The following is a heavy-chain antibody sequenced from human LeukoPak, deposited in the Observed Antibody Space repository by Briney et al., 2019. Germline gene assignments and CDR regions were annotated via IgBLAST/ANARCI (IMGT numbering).Heavy chain of an antibody. CDR2: INPNSGGT. J-gene: IGHJ5*02. Sequence: ASVKVSCKASGYTFTGYYMHWVRQAPGQGLEWMGWINPNSGGTNYAQKFQGRVTMTRDTSISTAYMELSRLRSDDTAVYYCARDNSVGDNAWWFDPWGQGTLVTVSS. V-gene: IGHV1-2*02. CDR1: GYTFTGYY. D-gene: IGHD1-26*01. CDR3: ARDNSVGDNAWWFDP.